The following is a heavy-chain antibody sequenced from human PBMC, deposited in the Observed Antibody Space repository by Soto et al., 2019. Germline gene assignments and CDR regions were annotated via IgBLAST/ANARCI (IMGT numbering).Heavy chain of an antibody. Sequence: SGPTLVNPTETLTLTCTVSGFSLTTGKMGVSWIRQPPGKALEWLAHIFSDNERSYSTSLQGRLTISKDTSGSQVVLSMTNVDPVDTATCYCARMNVDSYQFYYAMDVWGQGTTVTVSS. J-gene: IGHJ6*02. D-gene: IGHD4-17*01. CDR2: IFSDNER. V-gene: IGHV2-26*01. CDR3: ARMNVDSYQFYYAMDV. CDR1: GFSLTTGKMG.